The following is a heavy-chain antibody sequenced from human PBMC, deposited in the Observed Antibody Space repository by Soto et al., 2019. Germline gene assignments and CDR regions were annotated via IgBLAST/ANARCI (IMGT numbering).Heavy chain of an antibody. D-gene: IGHD5-18*01. J-gene: IGHJ6*04. Sequence: EVQVVESGGGLVQPGGSLRLSCAASGFSFSSYWMHWVRQAPGKGLVWVSRINSDGSDTSYADSVKGRFTISRDNAKKTQDLQMNSLRAENTAVYYCVKVRRYSLCTRTYNYLMDFWGKGTTVTVSS. CDR3: VKVRRYSLCTRTYNYLMDF. CDR1: GFSFSSYW. CDR2: INSDGSDT. V-gene: IGHV3-74*01.